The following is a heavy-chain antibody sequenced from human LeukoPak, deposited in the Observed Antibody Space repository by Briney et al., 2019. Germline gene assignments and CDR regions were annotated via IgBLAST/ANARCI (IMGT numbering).Heavy chain of an antibody. CDR2: IYSSGST. Sequence: SETLYLTCTVSGGSISSNSYYWGWIRQPPGKGLEWIGSIYSSGSTYYNPSLKSRVTISVDTSKNQFSLKLSSVTAADTAVYYCATSSLRFLEWLPRPKDYYYGMDVWGQGTTVTVSS. CDR1: GGSISSNSYY. J-gene: IGHJ6*02. D-gene: IGHD3-3*01. V-gene: IGHV4-39*01. CDR3: ATSSLRFLEWLPRPKDYYYGMDV.